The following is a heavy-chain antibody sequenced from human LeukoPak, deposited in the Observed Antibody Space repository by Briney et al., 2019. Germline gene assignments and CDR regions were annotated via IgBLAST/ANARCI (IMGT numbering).Heavy chain of an antibody. V-gene: IGHV4-4*07. CDR3: ARGGYYNTRNAFDI. Sequence: SETLSLTCTISGGSISTYYWSWIRQPAGKGLEWIGRVYTSGNTNYNPSFKSRVTMSVDTSKNQFSLKLSSVTAADTAVYYCARGGYYNTRNAFDIWGRGTMVTVSS. D-gene: IGHD3-10*01. CDR2: VYTSGNT. J-gene: IGHJ3*02. CDR1: GGSISTYY.